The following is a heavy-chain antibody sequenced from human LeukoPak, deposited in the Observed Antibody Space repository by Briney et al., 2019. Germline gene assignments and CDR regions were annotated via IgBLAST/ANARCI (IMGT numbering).Heavy chain of an antibody. Sequence: ASVKVSCKVSGYTLTELSMHWVRQAPGKGLEWMGGFDPEDGETIYAQKFQGRVTMTEDTSTDTAYMELSSLRSEDTAVYYCATSSGNCDSSGYSYAFDIWGQGTMVTVSS. D-gene: IGHD3-22*01. CDR3: ATSSGNCDSSGYSYAFDI. CDR2: FDPEDGET. J-gene: IGHJ3*02. V-gene: IGHV1-24*01. CDR1: GYTLTELS.